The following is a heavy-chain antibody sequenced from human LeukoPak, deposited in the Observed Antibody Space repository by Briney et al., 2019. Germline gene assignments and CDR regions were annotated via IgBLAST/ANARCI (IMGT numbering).Heavy chain of an antibody. CDR3: ASYSGSYYVGTYFDY. V-gene: IGHV4-39*01. D-gene: IGHD1-26*01. CDR1: GGSISSSRDY. CDR2: IYYSGST. J-gene: IGHJ4*02. Sequence: SETLSLTCTVSGGSISSSRDYWAWIRQPPGKGLEWIANIYYSGSTYYSPSLKSRVIISVDTSKNQFSLKLSSVTAADTAVYYCASYSGSYYVGTYFDYWGQGTLVTVSS.